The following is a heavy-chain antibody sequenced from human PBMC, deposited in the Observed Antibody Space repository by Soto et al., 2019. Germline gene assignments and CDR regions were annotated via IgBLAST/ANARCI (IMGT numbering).Heavy chain of an antibody. Sequence: ASETLSLTCTVSGGSISSSSYYWGWIRQPPGKGLEWIGSIYYSGSTYYNPSLKSRVTISVDTSKNQFSLKLSSVTAEDTAVYYCARVSVYGSSLAFDYWGQGTLVTVSS. V-gene: IGHV4-39*01. CDR2: IYYSGST. J-gene: IGHJ4*02. CDR1: GGSISSSSYY. D-gene: IGHD6-19*01. CDR3: ARVSVYGSSLAFDY.